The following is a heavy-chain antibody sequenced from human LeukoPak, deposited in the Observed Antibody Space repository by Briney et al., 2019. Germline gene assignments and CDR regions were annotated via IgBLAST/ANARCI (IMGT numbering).Heavy chain of an antibody. J-gene: IGHJ3*02. V-gene: IGHV4-39*07. CDR2: IYYSGST. D-gene: IGHD3-10*01. CDR3: ARDMPHYYGSGRRPFDI. Sequence: SETLSLTCTVSGGSISSSSYYWGWIRQPPGKGLEWIGSIYYSGSTYYNPSLKSRVTISVDTSKNQFSLKLSSVTAADTAVYYCARDMPHYYGSGRRPFDIWGQGTMVTVSS. CDR1: GGSISSSSYY.